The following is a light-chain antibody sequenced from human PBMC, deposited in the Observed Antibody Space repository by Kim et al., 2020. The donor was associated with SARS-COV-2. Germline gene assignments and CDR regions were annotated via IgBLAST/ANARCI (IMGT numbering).Light chain of an antibody. CDR2: GNT. CDR3: QSCDSSLGGSYV. J-gene: IGLJ1*01. V-gene: IGLV1-40*01. CDR1: SANIGAGYD. Sequence: VRNPYPGSSANIGAGYDVHWYQQLPGTAPKLRIYGNTNRPAGVPDRFSGSKSGTSASLAITGLQAEDEADYYCQSCDSSLGGSYVFGTGTKVSVL.